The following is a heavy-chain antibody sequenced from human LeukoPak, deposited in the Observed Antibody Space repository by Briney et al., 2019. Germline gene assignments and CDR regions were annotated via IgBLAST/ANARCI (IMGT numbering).Heavy chain of an antibody. CDR2: INPSGGST. CDR1: GYTFTSYY. D-gene: IGHD4-11*01. J-gene: IGHJ4*02. Sequence: ASVKVSCRASGYTFTSYYMHWVRQAPGQGLEWMGIINPSGGSTSYALKFQGRVTMTRDTSTSTVYMELSSLRSEDTAVYYCASSIKTTVGYFDYWGQGTLVTVSS. V-gene: IGHV1-46*03. CDR3: ASSIKTTVGYFDY.